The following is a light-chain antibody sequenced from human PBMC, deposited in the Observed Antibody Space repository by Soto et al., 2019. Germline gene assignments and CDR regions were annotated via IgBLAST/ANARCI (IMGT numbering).Light chain of an antibody. CDR2: LGS. Sequence: DIVMTQSPLSLPVTPGEPASISCRSSQSLLHSNGYNYLDWYLQKPGQSPQLLIYLGSNRASGVPDRFSGSGSGTDFTLKSSRVEAEDVGVYYCMQALQTPIGQGTRLEIK. J-gene: IGKJ5*01. CDR3: MQALQTP. V-gene: IGKV2-28*01. CDR1: QSLLHSNGYNY.